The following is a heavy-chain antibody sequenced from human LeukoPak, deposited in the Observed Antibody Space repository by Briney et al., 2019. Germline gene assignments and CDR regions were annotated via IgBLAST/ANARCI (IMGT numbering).Heavy chain of an antibody. CDR3: ARGPLRLFDY. V-gene: IGHV4-34*01. D-gene: IGHD4-17*01. Sequence: SETLSLTCALYGGSFSGYYWSWIRQPPGKGLEWIGEINHSGSTNYNPSLKSRVTISVDTSKNQFSLKLSSVTAADTAVYYCARGPLRLFDYWGQGTLVTVSS. CDR1: GGSFSGYY. J-gene: IGHJ4*02. CDR2: INHSGST.